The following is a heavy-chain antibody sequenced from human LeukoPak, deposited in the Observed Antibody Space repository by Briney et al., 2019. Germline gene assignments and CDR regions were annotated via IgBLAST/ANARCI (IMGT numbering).Heavy chain of an antibody. CDR1: GYTFTSYY. CDR3: ARVPAVAGIFDY. Sequence: ASVKVSCKASGYTFTSYYMHWVRQAPGQGLEWMGIINPSGGSTSYAQKFQGRVTMTRDTSTSTVYMELSSLRSEDTAAYYCARVPAVAGIFDYWGQGTLVTVSS. CDR2: INPSGGST. V-gene: IGHV1-46*01. D-gene: IGHD6-19*01. J-gene: IGHJ4*02.